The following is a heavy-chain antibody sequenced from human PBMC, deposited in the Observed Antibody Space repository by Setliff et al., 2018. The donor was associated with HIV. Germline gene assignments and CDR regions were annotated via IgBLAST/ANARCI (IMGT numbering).Heavy chain of an antibody. CDR1: GFTFNNYA. CDR2: ISYDGTYK. V-gene: IGHV3-30*04. D-gene: IGHD3-16*01. J-gene: IGHJ6*03. Sequence: GGSLRLSCAASGFTFNNYAIHWVRQAPGKGLEWVALISYDGTYKYYAESVKGRFTISRDNSRNTLYLQMNSLRTEDTAVYYCAKDWGSRLSYSFYYMDVCGKGTTVTVSS. CDR3: AKDWGSRLSYSFYYMDV.